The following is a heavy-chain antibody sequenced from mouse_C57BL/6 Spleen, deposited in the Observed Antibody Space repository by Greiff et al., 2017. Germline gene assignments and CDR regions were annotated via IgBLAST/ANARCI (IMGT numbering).Heavy chain of an antibody. D-gene: IGHD2-2*01. CDR1: GYAFSSSW. Sequence: QVQLQQSGPELVKPGASVKISCKASGYAFSSSWMNWVKQRPGKGLEWIGRIYPGDGDTNYNGKFKGKATLTADKSSSTAYMQLSSLTSADSAVYFCARSTMVPFDYWGQGTTLTVSA. CDR3: ARSTMVPFDY. J-gene: IGHJ2*01. V-gene: IGHV1-82*01. CDR2: IYPGDGDT.